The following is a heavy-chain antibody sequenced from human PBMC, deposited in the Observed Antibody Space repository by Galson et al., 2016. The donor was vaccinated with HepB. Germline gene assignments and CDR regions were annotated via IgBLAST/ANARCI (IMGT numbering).Heavy chain of an antibody. CDR3: AREGDLTASDI. CDR1: GFDFSTHE. J-gene: IGHJ3*02. D-gene: IGHD3-10*01. Sequence: SLRLSCAASGFDFSTHEMNWVRQAPGKGLEWVAIISYDGSKKYNAESVKGRFTISRDNSKNTVYLQMNSLGIEDTAVYYCAREGDLTASDIWGQGTMVVVSS. CDR2: ISYDGSKK. V-gene: IGHV3-33*08.